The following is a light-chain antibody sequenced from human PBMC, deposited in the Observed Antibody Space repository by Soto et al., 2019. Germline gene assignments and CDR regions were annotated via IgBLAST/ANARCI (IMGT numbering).Light chain of an antibody. CDR1: QSVSSN. CDR2: DAS. CDR3: QQYNNWPLT. V-gene: IGKV3-15*01. J-gene: IGKJ4*01. Sequence: EIVMTQSPATLSVSPGERATLSCRASQSVSSNLAWYQQKPGQTPRLLIYDASSRATAIPARFSGSGSGTDFTLTISSLQSEDFAVYYCQQYNNWPLTFGGGTNVEIK.